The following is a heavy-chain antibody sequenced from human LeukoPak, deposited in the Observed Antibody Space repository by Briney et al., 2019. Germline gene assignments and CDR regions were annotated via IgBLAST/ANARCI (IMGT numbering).Heavy chain of an antibody. D-gene: IGHD5-12*01. V-gene: IGHV4-4*07. CDR1: RGSISSYY. CDR2: IYSSGST. J-gene: IGHJ5*02. Sequence: SETLSLTCTVSRGSISSYYWSWIRQPAGKGLEWIGHIYSSGSTNYNPSLKSRVTMSVDTTKNQYSLKLSSVTAADTAIHYCAMQYSAYLYNGFDPWGRGTLVTVSS. CDR3: AMQYSAYLYNGFDP.